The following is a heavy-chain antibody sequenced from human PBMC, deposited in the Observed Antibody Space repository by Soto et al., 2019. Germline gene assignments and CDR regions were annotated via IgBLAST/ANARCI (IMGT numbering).Heavy chain of an antibody. CDR2: ISAYTDNP. CDR3: ARVIPGAEAWFCP. Sequence: QVQLVQSGGEVKKPGASVKVSCKASGYTFTNYGVTWVRQAPGQGLEWMGWISAYTDNPNYAQKFQGRVTMTIDTSTTTAYMDLRSLTSDDTAVYYCARVIPGAEAWFCPWGQGTLVTVSS. D-gene: IGHD2-2*01. CDR1: GYTFTNYG. V-gene: IGHV1-18*01. J-gene: IGHJ5*02.